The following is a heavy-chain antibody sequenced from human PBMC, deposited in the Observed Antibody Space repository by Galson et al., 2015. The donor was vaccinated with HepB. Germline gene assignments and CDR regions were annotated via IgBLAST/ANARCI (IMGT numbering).Heavy chain of an antibody. CDR3: ARDRYSYGAYYYYYGMDV. V-gene: IGHV3-33*08. J-gene: IGHJ6*02. Sequence: SLRLSCAASGFTFSSYGMHWVRQAPGKGLEWVAVIWYDGSNKYYADSVKGRFTISRDNSKNTLYLQMNSLRAEDTAVYYCARDRYSYGAYYYYYGMDVWGQGTTVTVSS. D-gene: IGHD5-18*01. CDR2: IWYDGSNK. CDR1: GFTFSSYG.